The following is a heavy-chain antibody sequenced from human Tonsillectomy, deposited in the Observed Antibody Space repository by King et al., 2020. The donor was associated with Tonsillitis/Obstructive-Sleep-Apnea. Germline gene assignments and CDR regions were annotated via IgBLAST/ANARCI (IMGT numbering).Heavy chain of an antibody. CDR2: IYHSGGA. V-gene: IGHV4-4*02. D-gene: IGHD3-3*01. CDR1: GASISDSNC. Sequence: VQLVESGPGLVKPSGTLSLTCAVSGASISDSNCWTWVRQPPGKGLEWIGEIYHSGGAKNSPSLEGRVTISVDKSKNEFSLKLRSVTAADTAVYYCARMFGVINSPNLDYWGQGTLVTVSS. J-gene: IGHJ4*02. CDR3: ARMFGVINSPNLDY.